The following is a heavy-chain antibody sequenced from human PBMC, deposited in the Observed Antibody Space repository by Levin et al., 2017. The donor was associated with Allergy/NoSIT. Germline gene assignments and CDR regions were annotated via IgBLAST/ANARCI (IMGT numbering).Heavy chain of an antibody. CDR2: IYNSGST. Sequence: PSETLSLTCTVSGGSISSSISYWGWIRQAPGKGLEWIGSIYNSGSTYYNPSLKSRVTTSVDTSKNQFSLKLSSVTAADTAVYYCARQCYDILTGYYNFDYWGQGTLVTVPS. D-gene: IGHD3-9*01. CDR1: GGSISSSISY. V-gene: IGHV4-39*01. J-gene: IGHJ4*02. CDR3: ARQCYDILTGYYNFDY.